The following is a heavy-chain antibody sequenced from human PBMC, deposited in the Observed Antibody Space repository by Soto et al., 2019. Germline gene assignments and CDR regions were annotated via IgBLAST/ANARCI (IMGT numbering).Heavy chain of an antibody. CDR2: IKQDGSER. V-gene: IGHV3-7*03. CDR3: ARGGSSTRFMDY. Sequence: EVQLVESGGGLVQPGGSLRLSCAASGFTFRSYWMSWVRQAPGKGLEWVANIKQDGSERYYVDSVKGRFTISRDNAKNSLYLQMNSLRAEDTAVYYCARGGSSTRFMDYWGQGTLVTVSS. J-gene: IGHJ4*02. CDR1: GFTFRSYW. D-gene: IGHD2-2*01.